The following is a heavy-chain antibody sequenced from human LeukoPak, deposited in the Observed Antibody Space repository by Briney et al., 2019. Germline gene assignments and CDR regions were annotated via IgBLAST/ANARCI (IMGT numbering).Heavy chain of an antibody. CDR1: GFTFTRYW. CDR3: ARVSRSGYYGEY. CDR2: IKQDGSEQ. V-gene: IGHV3-7*01. D-gene: IGHD3-3*01. Sequence: GGSLRLSCAASGFTFTRYWMAWVRQAPGKGLEWVANIKQDGSEQYHVDSVRGRFTMSRDNARSSLSLQMDSLRAEDTAVYYCARVSRSGYYGEYWGRGTPVTVSS. J-gene: IGHJ4*02.